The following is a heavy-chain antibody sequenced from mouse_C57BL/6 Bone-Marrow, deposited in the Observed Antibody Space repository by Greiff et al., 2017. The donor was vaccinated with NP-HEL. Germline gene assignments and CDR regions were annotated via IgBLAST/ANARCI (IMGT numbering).Heavy chain of an antibody. Sequence: EVKLQESGPGMVKPSQSLSLTCTVTGYSITSGYDWHWIRHFPGNKLEWMGYISYSGSTNYNPSLKSRISITHDTSKNHFFLKLNSVTTEDTATYYCARGLYQGFAYWGQGTLVTVSA. CDR2: ISYSGST. J-gene: IGHJ3*01. CDR3: ARGLYQGFAY. CDR1: GYSITSGYD. D-gene: IGHD2-1*01. V-gene: IGHV3-1*01.